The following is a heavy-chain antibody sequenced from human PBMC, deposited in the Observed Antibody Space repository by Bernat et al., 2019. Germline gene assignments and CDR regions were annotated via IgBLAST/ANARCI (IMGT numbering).Heavy chain of an antibody. CDR1: GFTFSSYA. J-gene: IGHJ2*01. CDR3: ARGVYCSGGSCYSRTLLSWYFDL. CDR2: ISYDGSNK. Sequence: QVQLVESGGGVVQPGRSLRLSCAASGFTFSSYAMHWVRQAPGKGLEWVAVISYDGSNKYYADSVKGRFTISRDNSKNTLYLQMNSLRAEDTAVYYCARGVYCSGGSCYSRTLLSWYFDLWGRGTLVTVSP. D-gene: IGHD2-15*01. V-gene: IGHV3-30-3*01.